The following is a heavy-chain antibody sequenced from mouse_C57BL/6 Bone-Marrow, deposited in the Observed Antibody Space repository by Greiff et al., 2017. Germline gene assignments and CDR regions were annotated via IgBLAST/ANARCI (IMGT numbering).Heavy chain of an antibody. CDR3: ARQDYGYDGFAY. CDR2: IWSDGST. D-gene: IGHD2-2*01. CDR1: GFSLTSYG. V-gene: IGHV2-6-1*01. Sequence: QVQLQQSGPGLVAPSQSLSITCTVSGFSLTSYGVNWVRQPPGKGLEWLVVIWSDGSTTYNSALKSRLSISNDNSKSQVFLKMNSLQTDDTAMYYCARQDYGYDGFAYWGQGTLVTVSA. J-gene: IGHJ3*01.